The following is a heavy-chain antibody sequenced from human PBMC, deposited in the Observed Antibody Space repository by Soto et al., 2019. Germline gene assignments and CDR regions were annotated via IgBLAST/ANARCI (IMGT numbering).Heavy chain of an antibody. Sequence: PGGSLRLSCAASGFTFSDHYMTWIRQPPGKGLEWVSYISSGSTYAYSADSVKGRFTISRDNANNSLYLQMNSLKAEDTAVYYCARHVLPRRDGYNPRGAYNYYYGMDVWGQGTTVTVSS. CDR3: ARHVLPRRDGYNPRGAYNYYYGMDV. CDR1: GFTFSDHY. D-gene: IGHD3-16*01. CDR2: ISSGSTYA. J-gene: IGHJ6*02. V-gene: IGHV3-11*03.